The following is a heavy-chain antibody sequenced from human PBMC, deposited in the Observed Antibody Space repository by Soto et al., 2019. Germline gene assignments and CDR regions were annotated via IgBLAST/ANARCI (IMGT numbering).Heavy chain of an antibody. D-gene: IGHD5-18*01. V-gene: IGHV3-11*01. Sequence: VQLVESGGGLVKPGGSLRLLCAASGFTFSDYYMSWIRQAPGKGLEWVSYISSSGSTIYYSDSVKGRFTISRDNAKNSQYLQMNSLRAEETAVYYCARDPDGYSPLFDCWGQGTLVTVSS. CDR3: ARDPDGYSPLFDC. J-gene: IGHJ4*02. CDR1: GFTFSDYY. CDR2: ISSSGSTI.